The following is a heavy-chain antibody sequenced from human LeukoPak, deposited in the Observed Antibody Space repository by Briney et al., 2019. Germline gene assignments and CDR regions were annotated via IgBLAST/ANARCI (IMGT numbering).Heavy chain of an antibody. V-gene: IGHV4-59*07. CDR2: LSKSGNT. Sequence: ADTLSLTRTVSGDSISRYYWSWIRVPRGKGLECIGYLSKSGNTNYSPALKSRVTIFGDTSKNQFFLKLSSVTAADTAVYYCARARYVNSFYAFDIWGQGTLVTVSS. CDR3: ARARYVNSFYAFDI. CDR1: GDSISRYY. D-gene: IGHD3-9*01. J-gene: IGHJ3*02.